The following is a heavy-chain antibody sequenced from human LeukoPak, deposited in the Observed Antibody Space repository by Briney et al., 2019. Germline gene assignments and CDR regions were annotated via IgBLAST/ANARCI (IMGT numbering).Heavy chain of an antibody. CDR3: ARVGGYYDSSGYFDAFDI. V-gene: IGHV3-11*05. Sequence: GGSLRLSCAASGFTFSDYYMSWIRQAPGKGLEWVSYIRSSSSYTYYADSVKGRFTISRDNAKNSLYLQMNSLRAEDTAVYYCARVGGYYDSSGYFDAFDIWGQGTMVTVSS. CDR1: GFTFSDYY. J-gene: IGHJ3*02. CDR2: IRSSSSYT. D-gene: IGHD3-22*01.